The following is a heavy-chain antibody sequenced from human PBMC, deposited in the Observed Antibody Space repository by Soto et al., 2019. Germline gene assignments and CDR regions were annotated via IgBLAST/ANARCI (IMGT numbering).Heavy chain of an antibody. CDR2: IIPIFGTA. D-gene: IGHD3-22*01. CDR3: ARVSNYDSSGSLAY. J-gene: IGHJ4*02. Sequence: SVKVSCTACGGTFSSYAISWVRQAPGQGLEWMGGIIPIFGTANYAQKFQGRVTITADESTSTAYMELSSLRSEDTAVYYCARVSNYDSSGSLAYWGKGSLVPVSS. V-gene: IGHV1-69*13. CDR1: GGTFSSYA.